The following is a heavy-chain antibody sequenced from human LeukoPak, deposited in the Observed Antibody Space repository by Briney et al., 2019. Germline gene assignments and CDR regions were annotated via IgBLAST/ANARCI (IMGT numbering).Heavy chain of an antibody. Sequence: GGSLRLSCAASGFTFSSYGMQWVRQAPGKGLEWLTIIAYDGSDKYYADSVKGRFTISRDNSKNTLYLQMNSLRPEDTAVYYCAKDLTGTFGAISSWGQGTLVTVSS. CDR1: GFTFSSYG. J-gene: IGHJ5*02. D-gene: IGHD3-16*01. V-gene: IGHV3-30*18. CDR2: IAYDGSDK. CDR3: AKDLTGTFGAISS.